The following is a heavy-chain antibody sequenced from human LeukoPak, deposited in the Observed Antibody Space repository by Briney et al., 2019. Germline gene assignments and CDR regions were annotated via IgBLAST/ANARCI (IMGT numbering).Heavy chain of an antibody. CDR2: INHSGST. D-gene: IGHD3-9*01. CDR3: ARGKEAPDILTGYPHAPFDY. Sequence: SETLSLTCAVYGGSFSGYYWSWIRQPPGKGLEWIGEINHSGSTNHNPPLKSRVTISVDTSKNQFSLKLSSVTAADTAVYYCARGKEAPDILTGYPHAPFDYWGQGTLVTVSS. J-gene: IGHJ4*02. V-gene: IGHV4-34*01. CDR1: GGSFSGYY.